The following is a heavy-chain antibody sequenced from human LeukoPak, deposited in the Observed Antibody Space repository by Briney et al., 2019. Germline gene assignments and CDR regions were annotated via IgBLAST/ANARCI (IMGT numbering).Heavy chain of an antibody. CDR3: ARDQWELLTPTGNFDY. D-gene: IGHD1-26*01. Sequence: ASVTVSCKASGYTFTTYAMNWVRQAPGQGLEWVGWINTNTGNPTYAQGFTGRFVFSLDTSVSTAYLQISSLKAEDTAVYYCARDQWELLTPTGNFDYWGQGTLVTVSS. J-gene: IGHJ4*02. CDR1: GYTFTTYA. V-gene: IGHV7-4-1*02. CDR2: INTNTGNP.